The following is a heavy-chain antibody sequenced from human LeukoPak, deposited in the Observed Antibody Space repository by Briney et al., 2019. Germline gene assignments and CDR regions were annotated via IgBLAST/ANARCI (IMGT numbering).Heavy chain of an antibody. CDR1: GGSISSGGYY. CDR3: ARGGYDFWSGFTPFDY. CDR2: IYYSGST. Sequence: SETLSLTCTVSGGSISSGGYYWSWIRQHPGKGLEWIGYIYYSGSTYYNPSLKSRVTISVDTSKIQFSLKLSSVTAADTAVYYCARGGYDFWSGFTPFDYWGQGTLVTVSS. V-gene: IGHV4-31*03. D-gene: IGHD3-3*01. J-gene: IGHJ4*02.